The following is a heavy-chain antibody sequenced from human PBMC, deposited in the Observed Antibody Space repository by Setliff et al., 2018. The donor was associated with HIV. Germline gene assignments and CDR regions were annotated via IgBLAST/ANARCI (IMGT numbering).Heavy chain of an antibody. V-gene: IGHV4-61*09. CDR2: IYTSGDT. CDR1: GGSVSSGSYY. D-gene: IGHD1-1*01. J-gene: IGHJ4*02. CDR3: SNWNTTVDADS. Sequence: SETLSLTCTVSGGSVSSGSYYWSWIRQPAGKGLEWIGHIYTSGDTNYIPSLKSRVTMSLDTSKNQFSLNLNSVTAADTAVYYCSNWNTTVDADSWGQGTLVTVSS.